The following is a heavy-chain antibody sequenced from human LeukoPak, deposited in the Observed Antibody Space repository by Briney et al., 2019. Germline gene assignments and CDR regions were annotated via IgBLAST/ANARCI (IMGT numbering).Heavy chain of an antibody. CDR3: AGNNYYDSSGYLVY. J-gene: IGHJ4*02. Sequence: PSETLSLTCAVYGGSFSGYYWSWIRQPPGKGLEWIGEINHSGSTNYNPSLKSRVTISVDTSKNQFSLKLSSVTAADTAVYYCAGNNYYDSSGYLVYWGQGTLVTVSS. D-gene: IGHD3-22*01. CDR2: INHSGST. V-gene: IGHV4-34*01. CDR1: GGSFSGYY.